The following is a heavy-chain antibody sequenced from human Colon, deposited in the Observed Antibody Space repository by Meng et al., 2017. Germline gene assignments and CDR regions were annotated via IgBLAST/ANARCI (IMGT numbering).Heavy chain of an antibody. J-gene: IGHJ4*02. D-gene: IGHD2-2*01. CDR1: GYSFTSYW. CDR3: ARGMDKYCSSTGCPLLY. V-gene: IGHV5-51*01. CDR2: IYPGDSDN. Sequence: GASLKISCKGSGYSFTSYWIGWVRQMPGKGLEWRGIIYPGDSDNRYSPSFQCQVTISADKSINTAYLQWSRLKASDTAMYECARGMDKYCSSTGCPLLYWGQGTLVTVSS.